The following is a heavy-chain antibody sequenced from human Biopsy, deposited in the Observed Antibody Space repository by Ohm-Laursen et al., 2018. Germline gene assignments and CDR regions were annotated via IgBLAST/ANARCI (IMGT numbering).Heavy chain of an antibody. V-gene: IGHV1-24*01. CDR1: GSTLTDIS. CDR2: FAPESGKI. CDR3: AADINAWNVNY. J-gene: IGHJ4*02. Sequence: SESASCTVSGSTLTDISTHCVRQAPGEWLGCMGVFAPESGKIVYSQKFQGRVTMTEDTSTGTAYMEVWRLRSDDTAVYYCAADINAWNVNYWGQGTQVIVSS. D-gene: IGHD1-1*01.